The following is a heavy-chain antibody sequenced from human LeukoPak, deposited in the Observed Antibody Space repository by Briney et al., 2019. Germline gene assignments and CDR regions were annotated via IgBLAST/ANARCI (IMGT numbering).Heavy chain of an antibody. Sequence: ASVKVSCKASGYTFTNYAMNWVRQAPGQGLEWMGWINTNTGNPMYAQGFTGRFVFSLDTSVSTAYLQISSLKAGDTAVYYCARVRRDGYNYAFDIWGQGTMVTVSS. CDR3: ARVRRDGYNYAFDI. CDR1: GYTFTNYA. V-gene: IGHV7-4-1*02. J-gene: IGHJ3*02. CDR2: INTNTGNP. D-gene: IGHD5-24*01.